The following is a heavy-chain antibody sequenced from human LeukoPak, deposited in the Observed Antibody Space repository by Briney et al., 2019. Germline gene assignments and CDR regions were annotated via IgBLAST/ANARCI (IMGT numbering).Heavy chain of an antibody. V-gene: IGHV3-15*01. CDR3: TTEYSSGWYPPW. Sequence: GGSLRLSCAAAGFTFTNAWMTWVRQAPGKGLEWVGRIKSKADGGATDYAAPVKGRFTISRDDSKNTLYLQMNSLKTEDTAVYYCTTEYSSGWYPPWWGQGTLVTVSS. CDR2: IKSKADGGAT. J-gene: IGHJ4*02. D-gene: IGHD6-19*01. CDR1: GFTFTNAW.